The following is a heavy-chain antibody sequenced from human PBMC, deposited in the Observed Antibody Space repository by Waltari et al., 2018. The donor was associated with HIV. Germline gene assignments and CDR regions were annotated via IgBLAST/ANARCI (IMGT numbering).Heavy chain of an antibody. D-gene: IGHD6-13*01. CDR1: GGTFSSYS. CDR2: ISPVTGSP. Sequence: QVHLVQSGAEVRKPGSSVKVSCKTSGGTFSSYSITWVRQAPGQGLEWMGEISPVTGSPTYAQKFQGRATITADESTTTAYLELTRLRSDDTAVYYCAKLWSSSWYGWGGTEFSYYMDVWGKGTTVTVSS. J-gene: IGHJ6*03. CDR3: AKLWSSSWYGWGGTEFSYYMDV. V-gene: IGHV1-69*01.